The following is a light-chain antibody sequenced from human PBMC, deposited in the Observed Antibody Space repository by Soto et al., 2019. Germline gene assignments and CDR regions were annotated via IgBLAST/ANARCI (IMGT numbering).Light chain of an antibody. J-gene: IGLJ1*01. CDR3: RSYTRSXAYV. CDR1: SSDVGGYNY. CDR2: EVS. Sequence: QSVLTHPASVSGSPVQSITISCTGTSSDVGGYNYVSWYQQQSGKAPKLMIHEVSNRPSGVSNRFSGSKSGNTASLTISGLQAEDEADYYCRSYTRSXAYVVGIGTKVXV. V-gene: IGLV2-14*01.